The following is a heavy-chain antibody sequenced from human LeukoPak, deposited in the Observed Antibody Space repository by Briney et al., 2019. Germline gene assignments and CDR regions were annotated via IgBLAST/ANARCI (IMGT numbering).Heavy chain of an antibody. V-gene: IGHV4-30-4*01. CDR3: ARRGYDILTGYSKGAFDI. CDR2: IYYSGST. CDR1: GVSISSGDYY. Sequence: SETLSLTCTVSGVSISSGDYYWSWIRQPPGKGLEWIGFIYYSGSTYYNPSLKSRVTISVDTSRNQFSLKLSSVTAADTAVYYCARRGYDILTGYSKGAFDIWGQGTMVTVSS. D-gene: IGHD3-9*01. J-gene: IGHJ3*02.